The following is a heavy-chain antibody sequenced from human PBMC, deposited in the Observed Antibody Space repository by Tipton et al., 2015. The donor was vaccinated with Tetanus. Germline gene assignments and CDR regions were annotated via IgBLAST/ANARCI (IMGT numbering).Heavy chain of an antibody. D-gene: IGHD3-10*01. CDR2: IIPIFGTA. CDR3: AELGYYYGSGSYPPFDP. Sequence: QLVQSGAEVKKPGSSVKVSCKASGGTFSSYAISWVRQAPGQGLEWMGGIIPIFGTANYAQKFQGRVTITADESTSTAYMELSSLRSEDTAVYYCAELGYYYGSGSYPPFDPWGQGTLVTVSS. V-gene: IGHV1-69*01. CDR1: GGTFSSYA. J-gene: IGHJ5*02.